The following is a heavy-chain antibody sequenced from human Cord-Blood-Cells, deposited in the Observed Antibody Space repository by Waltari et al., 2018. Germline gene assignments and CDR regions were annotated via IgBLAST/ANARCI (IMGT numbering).Heavy chain of an antibody. V-gene: IGHV4-34*01. Sequence: QVQLQQWGAGLLKPSETLSLTCAVYGGSFSGYYWSWIRQPPGKGLEWIGEINHSGSTNYNPSLKSRVTISVDTSKNQFSLKLSSVTAADTAVYYCARGNDYVWGSYAYWGQGTLVTVSS. CDR1: GGSFSGYY. J-gene: IGHJ4*02. D-gene: IGHD3-16*01. CDR3: ARGNDYVWGSYAY. CDR2: INHSGST.